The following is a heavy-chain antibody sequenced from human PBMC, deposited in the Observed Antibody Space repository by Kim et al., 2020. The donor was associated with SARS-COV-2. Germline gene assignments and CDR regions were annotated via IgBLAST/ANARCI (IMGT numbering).Heavy chain of an antibody. Sequence: GGSLRLSCAASGFTFSSYAMSWVRQPPGKGLEWVSAISGSGGSSYYADSVKGRFTISRENSKNTLYLQMKSLRAEDTAVYYCAKVTYYYDISGFDDYWGQGTLVTVSS. D-gene: IGHD3-22*01. CDR2: ISGSGGSS. CDR3: AKVTYYYDISGFDDY. V-gene: IGHV3-23*01. CDR1: GFTFSSYA. J-gene: IGHJ4*02.